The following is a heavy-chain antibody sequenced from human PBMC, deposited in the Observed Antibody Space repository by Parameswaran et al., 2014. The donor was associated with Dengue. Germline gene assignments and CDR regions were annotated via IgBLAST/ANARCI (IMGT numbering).Heavy chain of an antibody. CDR2: TYYRSRWYY. CDR1: ISVA. D-gene: IGHD4-17*01. Sequence: ISVARWIRQSPSRGLEWLGRTYYRSRWYYDYASSVKGRIVISPDTSRNQFSLQLRYVTPEDTAVYYCARDPPGDQSYDYWGQGTPVTVSS. V-gene: IGHV6-1*01. CDR3: ARDPPGDQSYDY. J-gene: IGHJ4*02.